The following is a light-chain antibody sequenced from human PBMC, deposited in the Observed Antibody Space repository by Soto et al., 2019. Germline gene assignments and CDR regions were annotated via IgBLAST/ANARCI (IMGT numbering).Light chain of an antibody. Sequence: QSVLTQPPSVSGAPGQRVTISCTGSSSNIGAGYAVHWYQQLPGTAPKLLIYGNSNRPSGVPDRFSGSKSGTSASLAITGLQAEDEADYYRQSYDSSPSGSHVVFGGGTKLTVL. V-gene: IGLV1-40*01. J-gene: IGLJ2*01. CDR1: SSNIGAGYA. CDR3: QSYDSSPSGSHVV. CDR2: GNS.